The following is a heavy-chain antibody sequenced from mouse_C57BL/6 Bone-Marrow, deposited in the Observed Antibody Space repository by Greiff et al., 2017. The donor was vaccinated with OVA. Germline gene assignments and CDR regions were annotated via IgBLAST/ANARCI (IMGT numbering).Heavy chain of an antibody. D-gene: IGHD2-1*01. CDR1: GYTFTSYW. CDR2: IYPSDSET. V-gene: IGHV1-61*01. J-gene: IGHJ2*01. CDR3: ARQSDIYYGNYGFDY. Sequence: QVQLQQPGAELVRPGSSVKLSCKASGYTFTSYWMDWVKQRPGQGLEWIGNIYPSDSETHYNQKFKDKATLTVDKYSSTAYMQLSSLTSEDSAVYYCARQSDIYYGNYGFDYWGQGTTLTVSS.